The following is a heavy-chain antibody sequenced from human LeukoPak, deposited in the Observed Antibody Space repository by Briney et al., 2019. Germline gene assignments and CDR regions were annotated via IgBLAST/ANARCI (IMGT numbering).Heavy chain of an antibody. V-gene: IGHV3-23*01. Sequence: PGGSLRLSCGACGFTFSSYAVRWVRQAPWKGLEWVSGISGSGGSTYYADSVKGRFTISRDNSKNTLSLQMNSLRAEDAAVYYCTKDRRPGAAGTRFDYWGQGTLVTVSS. CDR3: TKDRRPGAAGTRFDY. CDR2: ISGSGGST. J-gene: IGHJ4*02. CDR1: GFTFSSYA. D-gene: IGHD6-13*01.